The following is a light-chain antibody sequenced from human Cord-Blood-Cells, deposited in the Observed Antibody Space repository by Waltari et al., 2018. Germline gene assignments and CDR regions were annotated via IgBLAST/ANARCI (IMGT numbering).Light chain of an antibody. CDR1: PSVSSSY. CDR3: QQYGSSPMYT. CDR2: GAS. Sequence: IVLTQSPGTLSLSPGERATLSCRASPSVSSSYLAWYQQKPGQAPRLLIYGASSRATGIPDRFSGSGSGTDFTLTISRLEPEDFAVYYCQQYGSSPMYTFGQGTKLEIK. V-gene: IGKV3-20*01. J-gene: IGKJ2*01.